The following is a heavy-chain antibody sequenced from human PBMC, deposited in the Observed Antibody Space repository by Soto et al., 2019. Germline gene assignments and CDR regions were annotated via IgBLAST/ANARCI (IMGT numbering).Heavy chain of an antibody. CDR1: GGTFSSYA. CDR3: ARTPRASYYYYGVDV. J-gene: IGHJ6*02. Sequence: SVEVSCKASGGTFSSYAISWVRQAPGQGLEWMGGIIPFFRTANYAQKFQGRVTITADGSTSTTYMELSSLRSEDTAVYFCARTPRASYYYYGVDVWGQGTTVTVS. CDR2: IIPFFRTA. D-gene: IGHD2-15*01. V-gene: IGHV1-69*13.